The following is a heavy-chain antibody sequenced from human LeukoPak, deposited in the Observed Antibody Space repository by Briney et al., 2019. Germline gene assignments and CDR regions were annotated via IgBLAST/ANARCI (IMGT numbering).Heavy chain of an antibody. J-gene: IGHJ6*02. CDR1: GGSISSSY. Sequence: SETLSLTCTVSGGSISSSYWSWIRQPPGKGLEWIGYIFYSGSTNYNPSLKSRVTISVDTSKNLFSLRLSSVTAADTAVYYCARTSHTYFRGAPPRYYYGMDVWGQGTTVTVSS. CDR2: IFYSGST. V-gene: IGHV4-59*12. CDR3: ARTSHTYFRGAPPRYYYGMDV. D-gene: IGHD3-9*01.